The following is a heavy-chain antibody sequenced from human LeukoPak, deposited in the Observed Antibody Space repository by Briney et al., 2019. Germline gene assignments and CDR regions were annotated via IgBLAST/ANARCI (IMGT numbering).Heavy chain of an antibody. CDR1: GGSISSSDYY. CDR2: IYYSGST. V-gene: IGHV4-30-4*01. CDR3: ATAPSGAFDY. Sequence: PSENLSLTCTVSGGSISSSDYYWSWIRQPPGKGLEWIGYIYYSGSTYYNPSLKSRVTISVDTSKNQFSLKLSSVTAADTAVYYCATAPSGAFDYWGQGTLVTVSS. D-gene: IGHD1-1*01. J-gene: IGHJ4*02.